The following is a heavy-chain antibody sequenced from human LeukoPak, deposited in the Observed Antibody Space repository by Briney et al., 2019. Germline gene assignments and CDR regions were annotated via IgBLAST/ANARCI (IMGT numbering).Heavy chain of an antibody. J-gene: IGHJ3*02. V-gene: IGHV1-69*01. CDR1: GGTFSNYG. CDR2: MIPIFGTA. CDR3: ARDRTSGGVVAAAYAFDI. Sequence: GSSVKVSCTASGGTFSNYGISWVRQAPGQGLEWMGGMIPIFGTANYAQKFQGRVTITADESTSTVYMDLSSLRSEDTALYYCARDRTSGGVVAAAYAFDIWGQGTMVTVSS. D-gene: IGHD2-2*01.